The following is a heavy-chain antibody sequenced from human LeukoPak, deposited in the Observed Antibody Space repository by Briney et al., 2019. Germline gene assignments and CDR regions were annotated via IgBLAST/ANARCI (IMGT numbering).Heavy chain of an antibody. CDR1: GFIFSDYE. CDR2: ISTSGSII. CDR3: ARTPGSGWYPYYYYMDV. J-gene: IGHJ6*03. Sequence: GGSLRLSCAASGFIFSDYEMNWVRQAPGKGLEWLLHISTSGSIIHCGDSVKGRFTISRDNAKNSLYLQMNSLRAEDTAVYYCARTPGSGWYPYYYYMDVWGKGTTVTISS. D-gene: IGHD6-19*01. V-gene: IGHV3-48*03.